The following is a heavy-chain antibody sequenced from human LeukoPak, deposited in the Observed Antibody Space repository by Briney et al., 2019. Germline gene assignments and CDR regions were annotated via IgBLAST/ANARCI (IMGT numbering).Heavy chain of an antibody. V-gene: IGHV1-69*05. CDR1: GYTFSSYA. D-gene: IGHD6-13*01. CDR3: AIHYSSPNKPPI. CDR2: IIPIFGTA. J-gene: IGHJ3*02. Sequence: GASVKVSCKASGYTFSSYAISWVRQAPGQGLEWMGGIIPIFGTANYAQKFQGRVTITTDESTSTAYMELSSLRSEDTAVYYCAIHYSSPNKPPIWGQGTVVTVSS.